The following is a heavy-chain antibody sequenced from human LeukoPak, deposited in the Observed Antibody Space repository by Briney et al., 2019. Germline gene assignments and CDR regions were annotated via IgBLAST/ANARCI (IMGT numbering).Heavy chain of an antibody. CDR2: IYYSGST. J-gene: IGHJ3*02. CDR3: AREDADSSGSDAFYI. V-gene: IGHV4-59*01. D-gene: IGHD3-22*01. Sequence: SETLSLTCTGSGGSISSYYWSWIRQPPGKGLEWIGYIYYSGSTNYNPSLKSRVTISVDTSKNQFSLKLSSVTAADTAVYYCAREDADSSGSDAFYIWGQGTMVTVSS. CDR1: GGSISSYY.